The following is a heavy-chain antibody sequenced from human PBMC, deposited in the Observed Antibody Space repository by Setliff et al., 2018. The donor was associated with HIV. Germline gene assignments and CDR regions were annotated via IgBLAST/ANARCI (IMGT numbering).Heavy chain of an antibody. Sequence: GGSLRLSCAASGFTFSSFAMTWVRQAPGKGLEWVTTIRGYDEATHYTDSVKGRFTISRDIARNTLYLQMNSLRVEDTAVYYCATDFSISAWGQGTLFTVSS. J-gene: IGHJ1*01. CDR3: ATDFSISA. CDR1: GFTFSSFA. D-gene: IGHD2-2*01. CDR2: IRGYDEAT. V-gene: IGHV3-23*01.